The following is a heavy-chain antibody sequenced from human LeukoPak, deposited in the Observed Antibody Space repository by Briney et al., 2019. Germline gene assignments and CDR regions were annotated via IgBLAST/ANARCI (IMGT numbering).Heavy chain of an antibody. D-gene: IGHD5-12*01. V-gene: IGHV3-7*01. CDR1: GFTFSTYW. Sequence: GGSLRLSCAASGFTFSTYWMNWVRQAPGKGLEWVANIKEDGSEKYYVDSVKGRFTISRDNAKNSLYLQMNSLRAEDTAMYYCARDATNMATAVLYGFDIWGQGTIVTVSS. CDR2: IKEDGSEK. CDR3: ARDATNMATAVLYGFDI. J-gene: IGHJ3*02.